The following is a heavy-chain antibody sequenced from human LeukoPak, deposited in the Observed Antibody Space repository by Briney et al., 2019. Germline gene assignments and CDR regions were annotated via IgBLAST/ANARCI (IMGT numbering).Heavy chain of an antibody. Sequence: SQTLSLTCTVSGGSISSGGSYWSWIRQPPGKGLEWFGYIYYSGSTNYNPSLKSRVTISVDTSRNQFSLKLSSVTAADTAVYYCARIDTAMVTGPGYYFDYWGQGTLVTVSS. CDR3: ARIDTAMVTGPGYYFDY. J-gene: IGHJ4*02. V-gene: IGHV4-61*08. CDR2: IYYSGST. CDR1: GGSISSGGSY. D-gene: IGHD5-18*01.